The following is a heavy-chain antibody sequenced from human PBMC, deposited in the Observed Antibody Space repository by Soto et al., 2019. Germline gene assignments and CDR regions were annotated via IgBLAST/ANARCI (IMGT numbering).Heavy chain of an antibody. CDR3: AGVYGDFAFDAFDI. Sequence: EVQLVESGGGLIQSGGSLRLSCAASGFTVSRNFMSWVRQAPGNGLEWVSLIYSAGDTSYADSVKGRFIISRDTSKNTLYLQMNSLRAEDTAIYYCAGVYGDFAFDAFDIWGQGTMVTVSS. CDR2: IYSAGDT. J-gene: IGHJ3*02. V-gene: IGHV3-53*01. CDR1: GFTVSRNF. D-gene: IGHD4-17*01.